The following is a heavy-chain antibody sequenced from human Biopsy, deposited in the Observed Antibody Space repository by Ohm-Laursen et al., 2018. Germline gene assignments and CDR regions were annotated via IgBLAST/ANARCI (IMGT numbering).Heavy chain of an antibody. D-gene: IGHD3-3*01. CDR3: ARTPRDSFWSGSYKRGLWFYP. V-gene: IGHV4-59*12. CDR1: GGSIISYY. Sequence: TLSLTCRVSGGSIISYYWTWIRQPPGKGLEWIGHVYNGGITNYNPPLKSRVTISKDTSKNQFSLQVNSVTAADTAVYSCARTPRDSFWSGSYKRGLWFYPWGQGTLVIVSS. CDR2: VYNGGIT. J-gene: IGHJ5*02.